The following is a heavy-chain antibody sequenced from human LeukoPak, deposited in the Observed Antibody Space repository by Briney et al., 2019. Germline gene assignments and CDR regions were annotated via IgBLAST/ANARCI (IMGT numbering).Heavy chain of an antibody. CDR1: GFTFSSYA. CDR2: ISGSGGST. Sequence: RPGGSLRLSCAAAGFTFSSYAMSWVRQAAGKGLEWVSAISGSGGSTYYADSVKGRFTISRDNAKNSLYLQMNSLRAEDTAVYYCARGTGSNYTLGYWGQGTLVTVSS. D-gene: IGHD4-11*01. J-gene: IGHJ4*02. CDR3: ARGTGSNYTLGY. V-gene: IGHV3-23*01.